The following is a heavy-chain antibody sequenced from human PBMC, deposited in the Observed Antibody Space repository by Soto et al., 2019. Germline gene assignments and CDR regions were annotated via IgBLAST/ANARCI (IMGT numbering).Heavy chain of an antibody. CDR1: GYTFTSYG. J-gene: IGHJ4*02. D-gene: IGHD4-4*01. V-gene: IGHV1-18*01. CDR3: ARGPTVAGTTPFMIRFDY. CDR2: ISAYNGNT. Sequence: QVQLVQSGAEVKKPGASVKVSCKASGYTFTSYGISWVRQAPGQGLEWMGWISAYNGNTNYAQKLQGRVTMTTDTSPSTAYMELRSLRSDDTAVYYCARGPTVAGTTPFMIRFDYWGQGTLVTVSS.